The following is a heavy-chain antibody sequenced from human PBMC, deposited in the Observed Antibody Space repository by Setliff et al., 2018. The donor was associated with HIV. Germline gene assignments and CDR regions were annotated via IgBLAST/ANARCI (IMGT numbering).Heavy chain of an antibody. CDR2: ITVYNGNT. J-gene: IGHJ4*02. CDR1: GYLFTDYG. D-gene: IGHD2-8*02. V-gene: IGHV1-18*01. CDR3: ARDNTVWSCDH. Sequence: ASVKVSCKASGYLFTDYGLSWVRQAPGQGLEWMGWITVYNGNTNYAQGLQGRVTMTKDTSTGTAYLELSSLRSEDTAVYHCARDNTVWSCDHWGQGTLVTVSS.